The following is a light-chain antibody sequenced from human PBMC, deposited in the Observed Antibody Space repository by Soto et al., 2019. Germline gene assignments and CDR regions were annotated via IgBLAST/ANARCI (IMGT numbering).Light chain of an antibody. CDR2: EVT. V-gene: IGLV2-14*01. Sequence: QSVLPPPASVSGSPGQSIPISCTGVGAYDYVSWYQHHPGKAPKFIFYEVTNRPSGVSNRFSGSRSGNTASLTISGLQVEDEADYYCSSYTTSSTPPYVFGTGTKLTVL. J-gene: IGLJ1*01. CDR1: VGAYDY. CDR3: SSYTTSSTPPYV.